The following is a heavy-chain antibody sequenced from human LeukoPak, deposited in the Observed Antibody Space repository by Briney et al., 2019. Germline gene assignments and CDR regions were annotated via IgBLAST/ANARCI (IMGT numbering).Heavy chain of an antibody. CDR3: ARTFWSRYLDY. CDR1: GGSISSSSYY. J-gene: IGHJ4*02. D-gene: IGHD3-3*01. CDR2: VYYSGST. V-gene: IGHV4-39*01. Sequence: SETLSLTCTVSGGSISSSSYYWGWIRQPPGKGLEWIGSVYYSGSTYYNPSLKSRVTISVDTSKNQFSLKLSSVTAADTAVYYCARTFWSRYLDYWGQGTLVTVSS.